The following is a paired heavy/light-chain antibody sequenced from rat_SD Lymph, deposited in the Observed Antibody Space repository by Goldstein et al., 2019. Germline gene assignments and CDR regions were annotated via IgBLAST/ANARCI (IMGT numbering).Light chain of an antibody. CDR3: QQSYKYPLT. Sequence: DIQMTQSPASLSASLGETVSIECLASEDISNDLAWYQQKSGKSPQLLIYAASRLQDGVPSRFSGSGSGTRYSLKISGMQPEDEADYFCQQSYKYPLTFGSGTKLEIK. CDR1: EDISND. V-gene: IGKV12S8*01. J-gene: IGKJ5*01. CDR2: AAS.
Heavy chain of an antibody. J-gene: IGHJ2*01. D-gene: IGHD1-9*01. Sequence: QVTLKESGPGILQPSQTLSLTCSFSGFSLSTSDICVSWIRQPSGKGLEWLATICWEDSKGYNPSLKNRLTISKDTSNNQAFLKITSVDTADTAIYYCARRVGLYGYTPFDYWGQGVMVTVSS. CDR2: ICWEDSK. CDR1: GFSLSTSDIC. V-gene: IGHV8-17*01. CDR3: ARRVGLYGYTPFDY.